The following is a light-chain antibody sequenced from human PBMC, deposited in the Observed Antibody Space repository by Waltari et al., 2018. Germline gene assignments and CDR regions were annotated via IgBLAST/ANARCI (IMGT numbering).Light chain of an antibody. J-gene: IGLJ3*02. CDR3: SSYTGSDMDIV. Sequence: QSALTQPPSASGSPGQSVTISCTGTSSDVGTYNYVSWYQQHPGKAPKLMIYDVTKRPSGVPDRFLASKSGNTASLTGSGLQAEDEADYYCSSYTGSDMDIVFGGGTKLTVL. V-gene: IGLV2-8*01. CDR2: DVT. CDR1: SSDVGTYNY.